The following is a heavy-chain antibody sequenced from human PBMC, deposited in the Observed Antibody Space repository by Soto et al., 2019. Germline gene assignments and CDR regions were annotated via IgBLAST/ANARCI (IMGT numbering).Heavy chain of an antibody. J-gene: IGHJ5*02. Sequence: GASVKGSCKASGGAFSSYTISWVRQAPGQGLEWMGRIIPILGIANYAQKFQGRVTITADKSTSTAYMELSGLRSEDTAVYYCARLYSRGINWFDPWGQGTLVTVSS. V-gene: IGHV1-69*02. CDR3: ARLYSRGINWFDP. D-gene: IGHD6-19*01. CDR1: GGAFSSYT. CDR2: IIPILGIA.